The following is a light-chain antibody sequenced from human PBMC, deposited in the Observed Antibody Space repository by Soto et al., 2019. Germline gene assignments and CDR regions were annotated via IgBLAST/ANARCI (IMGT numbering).Light chain of an antibody. Sequence: IQLTQSPSSLSASVGDRVTITCRASENIFSYVNWYQQKSGNAPKLLIFGTSSLHSGVPSGFSGSGSGTDFTLTISSLQPEDFATYYCQQSYSTPLTFGGGTKLDIK. CDR2: GTS. CDR1: ENIFSY. CDR3: QQSYSTPLT. J-gene: IGKJ4*01. V-gene: IGKV1-39*01.